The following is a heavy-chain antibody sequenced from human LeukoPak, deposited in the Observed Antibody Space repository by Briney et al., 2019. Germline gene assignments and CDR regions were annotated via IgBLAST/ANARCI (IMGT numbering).Heavy chain of an antibody. Sequence: GGSLRLSCAASGFTLSTYTMNWVRQAPGKGLQWFSYISSSSSTIYYADSVKGRFTISRDNGKNSLYLQMNSLRDEDTAVYYCAREYSSSSGRAFDIWGQGTMVTVSS. CDR3: AREYSSSSGRAFDI. CDR2: ISSSSSTI. CDR1: GFTLSTYT. J-gene: IGHJ3*02. V-gene: IGHV3-48*02. D-gene: IGHD6-6*01.